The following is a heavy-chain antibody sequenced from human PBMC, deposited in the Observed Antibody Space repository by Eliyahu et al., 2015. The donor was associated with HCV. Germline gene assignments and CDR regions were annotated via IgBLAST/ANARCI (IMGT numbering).Heavy chain of an antibody. Sequence: QVQLVQSGAEVKKPGSSVKVSCKASGGTFSSXAIXWVRQAPGQGLEWMGRIIPILGIANYAQKFQGRVTITADKSTSTAYMELSSLRSEDTAVYYCASSEGRRDSSGWYTRKTLDYWGQGTLVTVSS. D-gene: IGHD6-19*01. CDR1: GGTFSSXA. CDR2: IIPILGIA. V-gene: IGHV1-69*04. CDR3: ASSEGRRDSSGWYTRKTLDY. J-gene: IGHJ4*02.